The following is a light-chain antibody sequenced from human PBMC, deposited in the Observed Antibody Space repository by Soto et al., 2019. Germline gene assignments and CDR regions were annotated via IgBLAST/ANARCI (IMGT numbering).Light chain of an antibody. CDR3: QQYNNWWT. Sequence: EIVMTQSPATLSVSPGETANLSCRASQSVSTSLAWYQQKPGQAPRLLISGASTRATGVPARFSGSGSETEFTLTISSLQSEDFAVYYCQQYNNWWTFGQGTKVEIK. V-gene: IGKV3-15*01. CDR2: GAS. J-gene: IGKJ1*01. CDR1: QSVSTS.